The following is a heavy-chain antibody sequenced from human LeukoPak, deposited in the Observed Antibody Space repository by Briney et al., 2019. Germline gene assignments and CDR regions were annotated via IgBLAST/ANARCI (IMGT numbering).Heavy chain of an antibody. CDR2: IYHSGST. CDR1: GGSISSSSYY. Sequence: SETLSLTCTVSGGSISSSSYYWGWIRQPPGKGLEWIGSIYHSGSTYYNTSLNSRVSISLDTSKNQFSLRLSSVTAADTALYYCASAYDISGYYYYMDVWGKGTTVTVSS. J-gene: IGHJ6*03. D-gene: IGHD3-22*01. CDR3: ASAYDISGYYYYMDV. V-gene: IGHV4-39*07.